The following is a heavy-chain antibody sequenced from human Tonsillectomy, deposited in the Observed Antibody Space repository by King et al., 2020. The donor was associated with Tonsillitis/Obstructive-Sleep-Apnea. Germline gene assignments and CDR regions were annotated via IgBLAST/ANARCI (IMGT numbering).Heavy chain of an antibody. D-gene: IGHD2/OR15-2a*01. CDR3: ARRDFDYYMDV. J-gene: IGHJ6*03. Sequence: QLKESGPGLVKPSETLSLTCTVSGGSISGYSWSWIRQPPGKGLENIGYIYYSGSTNYNPSLKSRVTISADTSKNQFSLKLSSVTAADTAVYYCARRDFDYYMDVWGKGTTVTVSS. V-gene: IGHV4-59*01. CDR2: IYYSGST. CDR1: GGSISGYS.